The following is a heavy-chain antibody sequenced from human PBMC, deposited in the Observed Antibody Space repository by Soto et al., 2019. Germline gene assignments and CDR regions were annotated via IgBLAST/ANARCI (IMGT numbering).Heavy chain of an antibody. D-gene: IGHD2-2*01. CDR1: GGSISSGDYY. V-gene: IGHV4-30-4*01. J-gene: IGHJ6*02. CDR2: IYYSGST. CDR3: ARARIVLVPNTYGMDV. Sequence: SETLSLTCTVSGGSISSGDYYWSWIRQPPGKGLEWIGYIYYSGSTYYNPSLKSRVTISVDTSKNQFSLKLSSVTAADTAVYYCARARIVLVPNTYGMDVWGQGTTVTVSS.